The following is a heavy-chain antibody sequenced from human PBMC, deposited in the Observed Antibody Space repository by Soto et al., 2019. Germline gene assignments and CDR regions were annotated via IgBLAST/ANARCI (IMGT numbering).Heavy chain of an antibody. CDR3: VRDSPLASRDWVDP. CDR2: ISANNGNT. V-gene: IGHV1-18*04. Sequence: ASVKVSCKASGYTFTSHGVTWVRQAPGQGLDCIGWISANNGNTEYAQKFQGRVTMTRDTSTSTAYMELRSLRSDDTAVYYCVRDSPLASRDWVDPWGQGTQVTVSS. CDR1: GYTFTSHG. J-gene: IGHJ5*02.